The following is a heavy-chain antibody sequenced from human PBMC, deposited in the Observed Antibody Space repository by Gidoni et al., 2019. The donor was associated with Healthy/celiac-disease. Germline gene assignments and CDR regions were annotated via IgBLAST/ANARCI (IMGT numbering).Heavy chain of an antibody. CDR2: ISGSGGST. Sequence: EVQLLESGGGLVQPGGSLRLSCEASGFTFSSYAMSWVRQAPGKGLEWVSAISGSGGSTYYADSVKGRFTISRDNSKNTLYLQMNSLRAEDTAVYYCAKSLVRGVMISPFDYWGQGTLVTVSS. CDR1: GFTFSSYA. CDR3: AKSLVRGVMISPFDY. V-gene: IGHV3-23*01. D-gene: IGHD3-10*01. J-gene: IGHJ4*02.